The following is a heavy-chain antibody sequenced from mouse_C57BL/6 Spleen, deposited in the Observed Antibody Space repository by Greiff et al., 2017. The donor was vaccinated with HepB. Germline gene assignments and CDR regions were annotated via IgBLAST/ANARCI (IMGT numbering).Heavy chain of an antibody. V-gene: IGHV1-55*01. Sequence: QVQLQQPGAELVKPGASVKMSCKASGYTFTSYWITWVKQRPGQGLEWIGDIYPDSGSTNYNEKFKSKATLTVDTSSSTAYMQLRSLTSEYSAVYDCARGGYGSAWFAYWGQGTLVTVSA. CDR1: GYTFTSYW. D-gene: IGHD1-1*01. CDR3: ARGGYGSAWFAY. CDR2: IYPDSGST. J-gene: IGHJ3*01.